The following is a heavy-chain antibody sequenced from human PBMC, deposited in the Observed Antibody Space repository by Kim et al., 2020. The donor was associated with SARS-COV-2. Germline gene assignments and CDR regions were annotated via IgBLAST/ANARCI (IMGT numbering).Heavy chain of an antibody. CDR2: IWYDGSNK. J-gene: IGHJ4*02. D-gene: IGHD5-18*01. CDR3: ARGGIQLWLRSKETFDY. V-gene: IGHV3-33*01. CDR1: GFTFSSYG. Sequence: GGSLRLSCAASGFTFSSYGMHWVRQAPGKGLEWVAVIWYDGSNKYYADSVKGRFTISRDNSKNTLYLQMNSLRAEDTAVYYCARGGIQLWLRSKETFDYWGQGTLVTVSS.